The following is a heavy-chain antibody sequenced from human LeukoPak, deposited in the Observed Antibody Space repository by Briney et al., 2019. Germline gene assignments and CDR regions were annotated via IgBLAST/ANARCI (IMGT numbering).Heavy chain of an antibody. Sequence: GGSLRLSCVASGFTVSSSYMNWVRQAPGKGLEWVSVIYSGGSTYYADSVKGRFTISRDNSKNTLYLQTNSLRAEDTAVYFCARELRGFDSWGQGTLVTVSS. CDR1: GFTVSSSY. V-gene: IGHV3-66*01. D-gene: IGHD3-10*01. CDR2: IYSGGST. J-gene: IGHJ5*01. CDR3: ARELRGFDS.